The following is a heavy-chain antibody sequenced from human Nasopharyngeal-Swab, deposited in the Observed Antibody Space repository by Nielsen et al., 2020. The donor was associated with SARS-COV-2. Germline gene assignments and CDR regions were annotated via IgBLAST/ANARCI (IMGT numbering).Heavy chain of an antibody. J-gene: IGHJ4*02. D-gene: IGHD1-26*01. V-gene: IGHV1-46*01. CDR1: GYTFTSYY. Sequence: ASVKVSCKASGYTFTSYYMHWVRQAPGQGLEWMGIINPSGGSTSYAQKFQGRVTMTRDTSTSTVYMELRSEDTAVYYCARAIVGATGDYWGQGTLVTVSS. CDR3: ARAIVGATGDY. CDR2: INPSGGST.